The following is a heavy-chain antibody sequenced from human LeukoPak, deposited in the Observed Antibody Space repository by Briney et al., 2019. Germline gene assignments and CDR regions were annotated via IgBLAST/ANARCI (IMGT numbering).Heavy chain of an antibody. D-gene: IGHD2-8*01. Sequence: PSETLSLTCTVSGGSISSYFWNWIRQPPGKGLEWIGYIYYSGSSNYNPSLKSRVTISLDTSKNQFSLNLSSVTAADTAVYYCARRPYYCANAICPFDSWGQGTLVTVSS. V-gene: IGHV4-59*08. CDR3: ARRPYYCANAICPFDS. J-gene: IGHJ4*02. CDR2: IYYSGSS. CDR1: GGSISSYF.